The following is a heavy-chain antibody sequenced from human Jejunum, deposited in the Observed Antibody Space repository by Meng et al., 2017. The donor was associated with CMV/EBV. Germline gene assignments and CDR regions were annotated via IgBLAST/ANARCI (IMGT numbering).Heavy chain of an antibody. CDR1: GDSISRNNY. CDR2: ISNSGIT. V-gene: IGHV4-4*01. CDR3: ARSSGYWSLDY. Sequence: CAVSGDSISRNNYWSWVRQPPGKGLEWIGEISNSGITKYTTSLKSRVTISVDKTKNYFSLNLISVTAADTGVYFCARSSGYWSLDYWGQGTLVTVSS. D-gene: IGHD2-8*02. J-gene: IGHJ4*02.